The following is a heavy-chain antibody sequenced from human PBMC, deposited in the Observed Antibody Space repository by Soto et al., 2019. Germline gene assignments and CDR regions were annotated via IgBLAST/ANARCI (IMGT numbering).Heavy chain of an antibody. CDR1: GFTFRSYG. D-gene: IGHD2-21*02. J-gene: IGHJ4*02. Sequence: QVQLVESGGGVVQPGRSLRLSCAASGFTFRSYGMHCVRQAPGKGLEWVAVIWYDGSNEYYADSVKGRFTISRDNSKNTLYLQMNSLRAEDTAVYYCARALGVYCGGDCALDYWGQGTLVTVSS. CDR2: IWYDGSNE. CDR3: ARALGVYCGGDCALDY. V-gene: IGHV3-33*01.